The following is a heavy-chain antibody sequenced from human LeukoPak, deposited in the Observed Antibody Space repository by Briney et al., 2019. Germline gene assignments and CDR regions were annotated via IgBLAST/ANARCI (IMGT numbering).Heavy chain of an antibody. CDR3: TKYDTSVNFDY. Sequence: GGTLRLSCAASGFTFSNAWMSWVRQAPGKGLEWVGHIKSKADGGTTDYTAPGKGRFIISRDDSKNTLYLQMNSQKTDDTAVYYCTKYDTSVNFDYWGQGTLVTVS. D-gene: IGHD3-22*01. J-gene: IGHJ4*02. CDR2: IKSKADGGTT. CDR1: GFTFSNAW. V-gene: IGHV3-15*01.